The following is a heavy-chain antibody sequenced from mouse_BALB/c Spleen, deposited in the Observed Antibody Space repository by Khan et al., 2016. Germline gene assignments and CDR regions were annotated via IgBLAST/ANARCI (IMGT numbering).Heavy chain of an antibody. CDR3: AKTGGGCGPARFAY. V-gene: IGHV2-3*01. J-gene: IGHJ3*01. Sequence: QVQLKQSGPGLVAPSQSLSITCTVSGFSLTSYGVTWVRQPPGQGLEWLGVIWGDGSTNYHSALISRMSISQDTSNSQAFLKLNSLQTSDTATYDCAKTGGGCGPARFAYWGQGTLVTVSA. CDR2: IWGDGST. D-gene: IGHD1-1*02. CDR1: GFSLTSYG.